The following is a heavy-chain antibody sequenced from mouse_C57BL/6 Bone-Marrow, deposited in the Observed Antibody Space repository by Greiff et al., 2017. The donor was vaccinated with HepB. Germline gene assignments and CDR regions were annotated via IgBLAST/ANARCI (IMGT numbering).Heavy chain of an antibody. CDR2: IWRGGST. V-gene: IGHV2-5*01. J-gene: IGHJ1*03. CDR3: AKKRNWDWYFDV. D-gene: IGHD4-1*01. CDR1: GFSLTSYG. Sequence: VQLQESGPGLVQPSQSLSITCTVSGFSLTSYGVHWVRQSPGKGLEWLGVIWRGGSTDYNAAFVSRLSITKDNSKSQVFFKMNSLQADDTAIYYCAKKRNWDWYFDVWGTGTTVTVSS.